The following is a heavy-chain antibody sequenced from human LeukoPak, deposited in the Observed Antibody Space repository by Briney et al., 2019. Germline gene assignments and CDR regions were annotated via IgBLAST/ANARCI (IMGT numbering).Heavy chain of an antibody. V-gene: IGHV3-30-3*01. CDR1: GFAFNGYP. CDR3: ARAGGAWSRTHYYYYMDV. CDR2: ISYVEGDV. D-gene: IGHD1/OR15-1a*01. J-gene: IGHJ6*03. Sequence: GGSLRLSFAASGFAFNGYPMYWVRQAPGKGLEWVAFISYVEGDVLYADSVKGRFTISRDDSNNTLYLQMNSLRPEDTAVFHCARAGGAWSRTHYYYYMDVWGRGTTVTVSS.